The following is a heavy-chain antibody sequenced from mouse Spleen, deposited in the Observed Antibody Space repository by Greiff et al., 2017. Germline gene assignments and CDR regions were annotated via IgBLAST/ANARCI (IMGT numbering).Heavy chain of an antibody. V-gene: IGHV5-6-5*01. J-gene: IGHJ1*01. D-gene: IGHD1-1*01. CDR3: ARGRYYGSAWYFDV. Sequence: EVKLMESGGGLVKPGGSLKLSCAASGFTFSSYAMSWVRQTPEKRLEWVASISSGGSTYYPDSVKGRFTISRDNARNILYLQMSSLRSEDTAMYYCARGRYYGSAWYFDVWGAGTTVTVSS. CDR1: GFTFSSYA. CDR2: ISSGGST.